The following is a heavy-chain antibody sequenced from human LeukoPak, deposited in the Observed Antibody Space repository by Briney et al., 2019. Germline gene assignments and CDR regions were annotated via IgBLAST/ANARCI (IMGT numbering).Heavy chain of an antibody. J-gene: IGHJ4*02. Sequence: GGSLRLSCAASGFTFDDYAMHWVRQAPGKGLEGVSGISWNSGSIGYADSVKGRFTISRDNAKNSLYLQMNSLRAEDTALYYCAKDRGEGAISTPFDYWGQGTLVTVSS. CDR2: ISWNSGSI. D-gene: IGHD1-26*01. CDR1: GFTFDDYA. CDR3: AKDRGEGAISTPFDY. V-gene: IGHV3-9*01.